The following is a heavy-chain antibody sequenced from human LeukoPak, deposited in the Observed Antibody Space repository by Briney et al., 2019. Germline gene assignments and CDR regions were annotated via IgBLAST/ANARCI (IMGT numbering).Heavy chain of an antibody. CDR3: ARENNWNYRGGDWFDP. J-gene: IGHJ5*02. CDR2: IRVNSGDT. Sequence: ASVKVSCKASGFTFTSYGIAWVRQAPGQGLEWMAWIRVNSGDTKYAQKFQGRVTMTTDTSTSTAYMELRSLRSDDTAMYYCARENNWNYRGGDWFDPWGQGTLVTVSS. D-gene: IGHD1-7*01. CDR1: GFTFTSYG. V-gene: IGHV1-18*01.